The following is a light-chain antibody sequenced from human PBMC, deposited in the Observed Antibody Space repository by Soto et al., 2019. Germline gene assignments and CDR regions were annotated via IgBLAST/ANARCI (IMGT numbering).Light chain of an antibody. Sequence: EIVMTQSPATLSVSPGERVTLSCRASESLSTYLAWYQQKPGQAPRLLIYGASTKATGIPARFSGSGSATDFTLTISGLQSEDFAVYYCQSYNDWPFTFGQGTKLEI. CDR1: ESLSTY. CDR2: GAS. J-gene: IGKJ2*01. CDR3: QSYNDWPFT. V-gene: IGKV3-15*01.